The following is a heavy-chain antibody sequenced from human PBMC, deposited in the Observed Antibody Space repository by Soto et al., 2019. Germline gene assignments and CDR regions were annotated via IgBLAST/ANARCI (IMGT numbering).Heavy chain of an antibody. CDR1: GGSISSYY. Sequence: PSETLSLTCTVSGGSISSYYWSWIRQPPGKGLEWIGYIYYSGSTNYNPSLKSRVTISVDTSKNQFSLKLSSVAAADTAVYYCARDTGYNWNDGYYYGMDVWGQGTTVTVSS. J-gene: IGHJ6*02. D-gene: IGHD1-1*01. CDR3: ARDTGYNWNDGYYYGMDV. CDR2: IYYSGST. V-gene: IGHV4-59*01.